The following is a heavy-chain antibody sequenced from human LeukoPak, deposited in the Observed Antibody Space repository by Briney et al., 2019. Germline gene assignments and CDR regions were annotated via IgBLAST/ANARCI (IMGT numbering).Heavy chain of an antibody. Sequence: GGSLRLSCAASGFTFSNYAMSWVRQAPGKGLAWVSIISGSGDNTDYADSVKGRFTISRDNSKNTLYLQMNSLRAEDTAVYYCARGSFGPDYWGQGTLVTVSS. CDR2: ISGSGDNT. J-gene: IGHJ4*02. V-gene: IGHV3-23*01. CDR3: ARGSFGPDY. CDR1: GFTFSNYA. D-gene: IGHD3-10*01.